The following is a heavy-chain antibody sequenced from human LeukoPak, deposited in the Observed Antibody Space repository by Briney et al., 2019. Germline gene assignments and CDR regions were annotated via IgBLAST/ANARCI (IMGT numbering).Heavy chain of an antibody. CDR1: GGSISSYY. V-gene: IGHV4-59*01. CDR2: IYYSGST. Sequence: SVTLSLTCTVSGGSISSYYWSWIRQPPGKGLEWIGYIYYSGSTNYNPSLKSRVTISVDTSKNQFSLKLSSVTAADTAVYYCASQSSGYYLGWFDPWGQGTLVTVSS. D-gene: IGHD3-22*01. J-gene: IGHJ5*02. CDR3: ASQSSGYYLGWFDP.